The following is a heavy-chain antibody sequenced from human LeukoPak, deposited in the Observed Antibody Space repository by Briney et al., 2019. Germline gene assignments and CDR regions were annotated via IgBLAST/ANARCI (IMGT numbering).Heavy chain of an antibody. V-gene: IGHV1-2*02. D-gene: IGHD3-3*01. CDR3: ARDSMEGRYYYYGMDV. Sequence: ASVKVSCKASGYTFTGYYMHWVRQAPGQGLEWMGWINPNSGGTNYAQKFQGRVTMTRDTSISTAYMELSRLRSDDTAVYYCARDSMEGRYYYYGMDVWGQGTTVTVS. CDR1: GYTFTGYY. CDR2: INPNSGGT. J-gene: IGHJ6*02.